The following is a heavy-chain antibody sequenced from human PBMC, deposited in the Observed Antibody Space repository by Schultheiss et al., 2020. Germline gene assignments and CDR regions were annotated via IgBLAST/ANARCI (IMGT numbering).Heavy chain of an antibody. CDR3: ARVGRYCSSTSCYGGFDP. J-gene: IGHJ5*02. V-gene: IGHV1-18*01. CDR1: GGTFSSYT. CDR2: ISAYNGNT. Sequence: ASVKVSCKASGGTFSSYTISWVRQAPGQGLEWMGWISAYNGNTNYAQKLQGRVTMTTDTSTSTAYMELRSLRSDDTAVYYCARVGRYCSSTSCYGGFDPWGQGTLVTVSS. D-gene: IGHD2-2*01.